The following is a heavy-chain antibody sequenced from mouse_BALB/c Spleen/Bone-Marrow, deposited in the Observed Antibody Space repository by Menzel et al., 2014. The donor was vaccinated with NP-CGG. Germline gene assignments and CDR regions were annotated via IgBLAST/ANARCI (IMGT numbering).Heavy chain of an antibody. CDR3: ARHYGNYAAMDY. Sequence: VQLQQSGAELVKPGASVKLSCKTSGFTFSSTYLSWLRQKPGQSLEWIAWIYARTGGTNYNPKFTGKAQQTVDTSSSTAFMQFSSLTNEDSTIYYCARHYGNYAAMDYWGQGTSVTVSS. CDR2: IYARTGGT. CDR1: GFTFSSTY. D-gene: IGHD2-1*01. V-gene: IGHV1-85*01. J-gene: IGHJ4*01.